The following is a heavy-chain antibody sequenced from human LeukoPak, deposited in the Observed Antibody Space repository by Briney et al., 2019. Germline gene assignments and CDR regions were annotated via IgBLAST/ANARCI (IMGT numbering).Heavy chain of an antibody. Sequence: GGSLRLSCAASGFTFSDYYMSWLRQAPGKGLEWVSYISSSGSTIYYADSVKGRFTISRDNAKNSLYLQMNSLRAEDTAVYYCASGYSYGYGYYDSSGYAIDYWGQGTLVTVSS. CDR1: GFTFSDYY. J-gene: IGHJ4*02. CDR3: ASGYSYGYGYYDSSGYAIDY. D-gene: IGHD3-22*01. V-gene: IGHV3-11*01. CDR2: ISSSGSTI.